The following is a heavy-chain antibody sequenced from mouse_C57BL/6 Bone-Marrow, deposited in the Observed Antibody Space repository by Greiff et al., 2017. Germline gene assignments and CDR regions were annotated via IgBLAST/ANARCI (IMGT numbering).Heavy chain of an antibody. J-gene: IGHJ3*01. CDR1: GFTFSDYY. CDR3: ARHRHYSPFAY. CDR2: ISNGGGST. Sequence: DVKLVEPGGGLVQPGGSLKLSCAASGFTFSDYYMYWVRQTPEKRLEWVAYISNGGGSTYYPDTLKGRFTIARDNAKNTQYLQMSRLKSEDTAMYYCARHRHYSPFAYWGQGTLVTVSA. V-gene: IGHV5-12*01. D-gene: IGHD2-12*01.